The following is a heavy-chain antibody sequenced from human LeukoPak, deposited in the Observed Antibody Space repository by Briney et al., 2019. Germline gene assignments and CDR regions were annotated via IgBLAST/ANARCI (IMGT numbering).Heavy chain of an antibody. D-gene: IGHD3-10*01. CDR3: AREASGDFDI. CDR1: GFIFTDHV. CDR2: IWYDGTKK. J-gene: IGHJ3*02. V-gene: IGHV3-30*02. Sequence: PGGSLRPSCAASGFIFTDHVIHWVRQGPGKGLEWVALIWYDGTKKYFADSVKGRFTISRDNSKNTMSLQMNSLSTEDTAIYYCAREASGDFDIWGRGTMVSVSS.